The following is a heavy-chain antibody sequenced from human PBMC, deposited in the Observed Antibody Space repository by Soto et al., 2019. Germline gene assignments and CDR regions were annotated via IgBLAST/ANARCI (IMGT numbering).Heavy chain of an antibody. CDR2: MNPNSGNT. J-gene: IGHJ6*02. V-gene: IGHV1-8*01. CDR1: GYTFTSYD. Sequence: QVQLVQSGAEVKKPGASVKVSCKASGYTFTSYDINWVRQATGQGLEWMGWMNPNSGNTGYAQKFQGRVTMTRNTSVRTAYMELSSLRSEXXAVYXCAREKTSYGMDVWGQGTTVTVSS. CDR3: AREKTSYGMDV.